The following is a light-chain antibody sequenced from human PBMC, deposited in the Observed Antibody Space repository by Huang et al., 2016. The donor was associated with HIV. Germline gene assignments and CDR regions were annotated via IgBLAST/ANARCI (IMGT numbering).Light chain of an antibody. CDR2: DAS. J-gene: IGKJ4*01. CDR1: QGISSA. Sequence: AIQLTQSPSSLSASVGDRVTMTCRASQGISSALAWYQQKPGKVPKLLIDDASSLESGVPSRFSGSASGTDFTLTISSLQPEDFATYYCQQFTFFGGGTKVEIE. CDR3: QQFTF. V-gene: IGKV1-13*02.